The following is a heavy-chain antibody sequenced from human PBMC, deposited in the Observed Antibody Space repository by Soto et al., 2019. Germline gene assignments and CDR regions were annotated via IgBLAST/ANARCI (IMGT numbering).Heavy chain of an antibody. D-gene: IGHD4-17*01. CDR1: GFTFSSYS. CDR3: ARVADGDFPRGYYYGMDA. Sequence: GGSLRLSCAASGFTFSSYSMNWVRQAPGKGLEWVSYISSSSSTIYYADSVKGRFTISRDNAKNSLYLQMNSLRDEDTAVYYCARVADGDFPRGYYYGMDAWGQGTTVTVSS. CDR2: ISSSSSTI. V-gene: IGHV3-48*02. J-gene: IGHJ6*02.